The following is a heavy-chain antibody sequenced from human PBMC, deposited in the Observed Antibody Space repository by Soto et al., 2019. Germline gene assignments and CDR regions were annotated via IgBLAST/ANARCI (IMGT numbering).Heavy chain of an antibody. J-gene: IGHJ6*02. CDR1: GFTFSSYD. Sequence: EVQLVESGGGLVQPGGSLRLSCAASGFTFSSYDMHWVRQATGKGLEWVSAIGTAGDTYYPGSVKGRFTISRENAKNSLYRQMTSLRAGDTAVYYGARDRRESWSFSPPYYGMDFWGQGTTVTVSS. V-gene: IGHV3-13*04. CDR3: ARDRRESWSFSPPYYGMDF. D-gene: IGHD1-26*01. CDR2: IGTAGDT.